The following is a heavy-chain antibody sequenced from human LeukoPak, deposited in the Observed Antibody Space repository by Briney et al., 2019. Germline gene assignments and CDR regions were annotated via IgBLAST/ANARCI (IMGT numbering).Heavy chain of an antibody. CDR1: GYTFTSYA. CDR2: INAGNGNT. CDR3: ARVPLHDDSGHYYPH. J-gene: IGHJ1*01. Sequence: ASVKVPCKASGYTFTSYAMHWVRQAPGQRLEWMGWINAGNGNTKYSQKFQGRVTITRDTSASTAYMELSSLRSEDTAVYYCARVPLHDDSGHYYPHWGQGTLVTVSS. D-gene: IGHD3-22*01. V-gene: IGHV1-3*01.